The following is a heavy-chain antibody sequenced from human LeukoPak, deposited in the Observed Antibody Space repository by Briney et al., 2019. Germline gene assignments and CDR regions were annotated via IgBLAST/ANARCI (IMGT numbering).Heavy chain of an antibody. CDR3: TKDRGYCSGGTRYSDWYFNL. Sequence: GGSLRLSCAASGFTFSSYAMSWVRQAPGKGLEWVSAISGSGGSTYYADSVKGRFTISRDNSKNTLYLQMNSLRAEDTAVYYCTKDRGYCSGGTRYSDWYFNLWGRGNPFTVSS. V-gene: IGHV3-23*01. CDR1: GFTFSSYA. J-gene: IGHJ2*01. D-gene: IGHD2-15*01. CDR2: ISGSGGST.